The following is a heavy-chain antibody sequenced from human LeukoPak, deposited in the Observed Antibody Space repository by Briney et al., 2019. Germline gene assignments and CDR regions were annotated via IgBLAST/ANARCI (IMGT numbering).Heavy chain of an antibody. J-gene: IGHJ4*02. CDR1: GFTFSSYV. D-gene: IGHD3-22*01. CDR3: AKRAEDSSGYYLYYFDY. V-gene: IGHV3-23*01. Sequence: PGGSLRLSCAVSGFTFSSYVMTWVRQVPGKGLEWVSGISGSGGRTYYADSVKGRFTISRDNSKNTLYLQMNSLRAEDTAVYYCAKRAEDSSGYYLYYFDYWGQGTLVTVSS. CDR2: ISGSGGRT.